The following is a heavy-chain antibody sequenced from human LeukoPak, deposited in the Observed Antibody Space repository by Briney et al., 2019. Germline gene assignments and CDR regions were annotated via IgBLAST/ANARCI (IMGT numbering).Heavy chain of an antibody. Sequence: PSETLSLTCTVSGGSISSGGYYWSWIRQHPGKGLEWLGYIYYSGSTYYNPSLKSRVTISVDTSKNQFSLKLSSVTAADTAVYYCARDSGTTVDYWGQGTLVTVSS. J-gene: IGHJ4*02. CDR1: GGSISSGGYY. V-gene: IGHV4-31*03. D-gene: IGHD1-7*01. CDR2: IYYSGST. CDR3: ARDSGTTVDY.